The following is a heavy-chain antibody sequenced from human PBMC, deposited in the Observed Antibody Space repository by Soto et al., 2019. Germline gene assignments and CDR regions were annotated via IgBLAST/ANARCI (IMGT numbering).Heavy chain of an antibody. Sequence: SVKVSCKASGGTFSSYTISWLLQAPGQGLEWMGRIIPILGIANYAQKFQGRVTITADKSTSTAYMELSSLRSEDTAVYYCARQYCSGGSCYGFDYYYLDVWSKGTTVTVSS. CDR1: GGTFSSYT. CDR2: IIPILGIA. D-gene: IGHD2-15*01. J-gene: IGHJ6*03. V-gene: IGHV1-69*02. CDR3: ARQYCSGGSCYGFDYYYLDV.